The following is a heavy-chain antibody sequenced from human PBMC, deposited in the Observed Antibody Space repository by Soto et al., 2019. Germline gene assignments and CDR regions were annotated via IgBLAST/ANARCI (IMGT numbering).Heavy chain of an antibody. V-gene: IGHV3-15*01. CDR3: TTGSSSGTTYN. CDR2: IKSKTDGGTT. Sequence: GESLKISCAASGFTFSNAWMSWVRQAPGKGLEWVGRIKSKTDGGTTDYAAPVKGRFTISRDDSKNTLYLQMNSLKTEDTAVYYCTTGSSSGTTYNWGQGTLVTVSS. J-gene: IGHJ4*02. CDR1: GFTFSNAW. D-gene: IGHD1-7*01.